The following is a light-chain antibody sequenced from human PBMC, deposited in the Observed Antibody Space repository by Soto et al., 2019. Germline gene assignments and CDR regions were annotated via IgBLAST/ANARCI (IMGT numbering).Light chain of an antibody. J-gene: IGKJ1*01. V-gene: IGKV1-5*03. Sequence: DLQMTQSPSTLSASVGDRVTITCRARASISSWLAWYQQQPGKAPKLLIYKSSILENGVPSRFSGGGSGTEFTLTISSLQPDDFATYYCQQYGAFGQGTKVDIK. CDR1: ASISSW. CDR3: QQYGA. CDR2: KSS.